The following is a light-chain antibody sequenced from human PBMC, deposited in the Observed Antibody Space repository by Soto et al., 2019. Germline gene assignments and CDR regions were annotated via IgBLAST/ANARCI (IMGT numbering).Light chain of an antibody. Sequence: SALTQPASVSGSPGQSITISCTGTSSDVGGYNYVSWYQQHPGKAPKLMIYEVSNRPSGVSNRFSGYKSGNTASLTISGLQAEDEADYYCSSYTSSSTVVFGGGTKLTVL. V-gene: IGLV2-14*01. CDR1: SSDVGGYNY. J-gene: IGLJ2*01. CDR2: EVS. CDR3: SSYTSSSTVV.